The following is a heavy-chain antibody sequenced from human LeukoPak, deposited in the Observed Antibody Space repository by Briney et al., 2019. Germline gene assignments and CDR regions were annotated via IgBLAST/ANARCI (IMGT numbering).Heavy chain of an antibody. Sequence: ASVKVSCKASGYTFTSYGISWVRQAPGQGLEWMGWISAYNGNTNYAQKLQGRVTMTTDTSTITAYMELRSLRSDDTAVYYCASGVWGSYRHYYYYMDVWGKGTTVTVSS. J-gene: IGHJ6*03. D-gene: IGHD3-16*02. CDR2: ISAYNGNT. V-gene: IGHV1-18*01. CDR1: GYTFTSYG. CDR3: ASGVWGSYRHYYYYMDV.